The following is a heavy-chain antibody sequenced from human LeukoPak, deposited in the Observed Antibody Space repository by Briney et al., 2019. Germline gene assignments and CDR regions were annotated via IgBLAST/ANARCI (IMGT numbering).Heavy chain of an antibody. D-gene: IGHD6-13*01. Sequence: GGSLRLSCAASGFTFSDHYMDWVRQAPGNGLEWVGRTRNKANSYTTEYAASVKGRFTISRDDSKSSLYLQMNSLKTEDTSIYYCVRVYSSSWSGSYFDYWGQGTLVTVSS. J-gene: IGHJ4*02. CDR2: TRNKANSYTT. CDR3: VRVYSSSWSGSYFDY. V-gene: IGHV3-72*01. CDR1: GFTFSDHY.